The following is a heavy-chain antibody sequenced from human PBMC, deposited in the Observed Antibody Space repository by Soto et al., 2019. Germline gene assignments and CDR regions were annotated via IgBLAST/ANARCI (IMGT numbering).Heavy chain of an antibody. CDR2: ITGSGGTT. Sequence: EVQLLESGGGLVQPGGSLRLSCAASGFTFSSYAMSWVRQAPGKGLEWVSVITGSGGTTYYADSVKGRFTISRDNCKETWHQQVSYVRADDSAVYYCVKVDESSGHYSASFEFWGQGTLV. CDR3: VKVDESSGHYSASFEF. V-gene: IGHV3-23*01. J-gene: IGHJ4*02. CDR1: GFTFSSYA. D-gene: IGHD3-22*01.